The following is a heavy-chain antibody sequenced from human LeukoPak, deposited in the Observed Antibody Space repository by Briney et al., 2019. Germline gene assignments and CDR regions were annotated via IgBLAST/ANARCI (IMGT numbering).Heavy chain of an antibody. CDR2: SNPSGGST. Sequence: ASVKVSCKASGDTFTTDYIHWVRQGPGQGPEWMGVSNPSGGSTTNAQKFQGRVTMTRDTSTSTVYMELSSLRSEDTAIYYCARARGSGSYYGHDYYYYHYMDVWGQGTLVTVSS. J-gene: IGHJ6*02. V-gene: IGHV1-46*01. D-gene: IGHD3-10*01. CDR1: GDTFTTDY. CDR3: ARARGSGSYYGHDYYYYHYMDV.